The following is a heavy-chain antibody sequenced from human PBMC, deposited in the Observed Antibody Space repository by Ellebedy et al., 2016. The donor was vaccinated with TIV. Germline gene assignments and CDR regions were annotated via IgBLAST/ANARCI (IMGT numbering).Heavy chain of an antibody. V-gene: IGHV3-48*02. CDR1: GFTFSSNG. J-gene: IGHJ6*03. Sequence: GGSLRLXXAASGFTFSSNGMNWVRQAPGKGLEWVSYISRSSGTIYYADSVKGRFTISRDNAKNSLYLQMNSLRDEDTAVYYCARDPQTGMVFHYYMDVWGKGTTVTVSS. D-gene: IGHD1-1*01. CDR2: ISRSSGTI. CDR3: ARDPQTGMVFHYYMDV.